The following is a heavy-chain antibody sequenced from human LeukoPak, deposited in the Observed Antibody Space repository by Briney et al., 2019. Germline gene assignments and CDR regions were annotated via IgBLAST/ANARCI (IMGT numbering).Heavy chain of an antibody. Sequence: PETLSLTCTVSGGSISSYYWSWIRQPPGKGLEWIGYIYYSGSTNYNPSLKSRVTISIDTSKNQFSLKLSSVTAADTAVYYCARDKSCDYWGQGTLVTVSS. CDR3: ARDKSCDY. J-gene: IGHJ4*02. CDR1: GGSISSYY. V-gene: IGHV4-59*01. CDR2: IYYSGST. D-gene: IGHD2-15*01.